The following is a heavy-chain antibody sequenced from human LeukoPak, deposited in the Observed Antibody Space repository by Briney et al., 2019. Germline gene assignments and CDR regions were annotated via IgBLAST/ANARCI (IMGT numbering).Heavy chain of an antibody. D-gene: IGHD3-10*01. CDR2: INHSGNT. V-gene: IGHV4-34*01. CDR3: ARQGRFTMVREVINLYHCMDV. CDR1: GGSFSGYY. J-gene: IGHJ6*03. Sequence: PSETLSLTCAVYGGSFSGYYWSWIRQSPGKGLEWIGEINHSGNTNYNPSLKSRVTISVDTSKNQFSLKLSSVTAADTAVYYCARQGRFTMVREVINLYHCMDVWGKGTTVTISS.